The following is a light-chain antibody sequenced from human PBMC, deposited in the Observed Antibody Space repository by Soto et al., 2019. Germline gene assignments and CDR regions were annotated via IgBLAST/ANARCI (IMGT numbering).Light chain of an antibody. J-gene: IGLJ1*01. CDR3: SSYTSSSTLGV. Sequence: QSVLTHPASVSGSPGQSITISCTGTSSDVGGYNYVSWYQQHPGKAPKLMIYEVSNRPSGVSNRFSGSKSGNTASLTISGLHAEDEADYSCSSYTSSSTLGVCGSGAKVTLL. V-gene: IGLV2-14*01. CDR2: EVS. CDR1: SSDVGGYNY.